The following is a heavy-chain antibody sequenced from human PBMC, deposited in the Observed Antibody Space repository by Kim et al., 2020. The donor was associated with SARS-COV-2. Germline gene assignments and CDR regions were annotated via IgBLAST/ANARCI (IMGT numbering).Heavy chain of an antibody. J-gene: IGHJ4*01. V-gene: IGHV3-7*03. D-gene: IGHD1-7*01. Sequence: GGSLRLSCAASGLTFSTYWMSWVRQAPGKGLEWVAYINQGGSRKYYVDSVEGRFTISRDNAKNSLYLQMNSLRAEDTAVYYCARDPETGTTDHWGDVTLV. CDR3: ARDPETGTTDH. CDR1: GLTFSTYW. CDR2: INQGGSRK.